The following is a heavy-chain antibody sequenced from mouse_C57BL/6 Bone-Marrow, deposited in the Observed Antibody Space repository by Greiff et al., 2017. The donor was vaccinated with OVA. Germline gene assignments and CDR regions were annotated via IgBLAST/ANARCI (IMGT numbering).Heavy chain of an antibody. V-gene: IGHV5-6*01. Sequence: EVKLVESGGDLVKPGGSLKLSCAASGFTFSSYGMSWVRQTPDKRLEWVATISSGGSYNYYPDSVKGRFTISRDNAKNLLYLQMSSLKSEDTAMYYCARLLWDYWGQGTTLTVSS. CDR1: GFTFSSYG. CDR3: ARLLWDY. J-gene: IGHJ2*01. CDR2: ISSGGSYN. D-gene: IGHD1-1*02.